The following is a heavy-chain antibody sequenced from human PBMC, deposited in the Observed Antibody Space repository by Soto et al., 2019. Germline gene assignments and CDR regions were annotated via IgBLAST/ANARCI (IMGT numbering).Heavy chain of an antibody. CDR3: ARERAAMVLEYGY. CDR1: GYTFTGYY. J-gene: IGHJ4*02. CDR2: INPNSGGT. Sequence: GASVKVSCKASGYTFTGYYMHWVRQAPGQGLEWMGWINPNSGGTNYAQKFQGRVTMTRDTSISTAYMELSRLRSDDTAVYYCARERAAMVLEYGYWGQGTLVTVSS. D-gene: IGHD5-18*01. V-gene: IGHV1-2*02.